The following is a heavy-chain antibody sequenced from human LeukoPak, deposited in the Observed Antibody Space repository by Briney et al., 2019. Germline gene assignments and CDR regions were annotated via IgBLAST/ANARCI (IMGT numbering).Heavy chain of an antibody. CDR2: IYHSGST. CDR1: GYSFISGYY. V-gene: IGHV4-38-2*02. D-gene: IGHD3-3*01. CDR3: ARDGITSCGVVTYNWFDP. Sequence: SGTLSLTCTASGYSFISGYYWGWIRPPPGKGLGWIGSIYHSGSTYYNPSLKSRVTISVDTSKNQFSLKLSSVTAADTAVYYCARDGITSCGVVTYNWFDPWGQGTLVTVSS. J-gene: IGHJ5*02.